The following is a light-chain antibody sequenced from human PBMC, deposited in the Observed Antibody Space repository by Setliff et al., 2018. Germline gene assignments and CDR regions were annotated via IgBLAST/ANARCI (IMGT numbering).Light chain of an antibody. CDR2: DVT. J-gene: IGLJ1*01. Sequence: QSVLTQPRSVSGSPGQSVTISCTGTSSDVGRYNFVSWYQQHPGKAPKLIIYDVTKRPSGVPDRFSGSKSGNTASRTISGLQAEDEADYSCCSYADTYISVFGTGTKVTVL. V-gene: IGLV2-11*01. CDR3: CSYADTYISV. CDR1: SSDVGRYNF.